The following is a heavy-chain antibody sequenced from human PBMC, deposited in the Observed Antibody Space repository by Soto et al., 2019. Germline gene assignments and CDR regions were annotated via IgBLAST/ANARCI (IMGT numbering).Heavy chain of an antibody. CDR3: AHSLDYDWFDP. Sequence: GLDLEWLALIYWDDDKRYSPSLKSRLTITKDTSKNQVVLTMTNMDPVDTATYYCAHSLDYDWFDPWGQGTLVTVSS. V-gene: IGHV2-5*02. J-gene: IGHJ5*02. D-gene: IGHD4-17*01. CDR2: IYWDDDK.